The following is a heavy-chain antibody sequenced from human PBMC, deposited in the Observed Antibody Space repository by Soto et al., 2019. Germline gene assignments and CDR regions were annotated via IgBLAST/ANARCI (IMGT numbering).Heavy chain of an antibody. J-gene: IGHJ5*02. CDR1: GYTLTELS. V-gene: IGHV1-24*01. D-gene: IGHD2-15*01. Sequence: ASVKVSCKVSGYTLTELSMHWVRQAPGKGLEWMGGFDPEDGETIYAQKFQGRVTMTEDTSTDTAYMELSSLRSEDTAVYYCATELLGYCSGGSCYWFDPWGQGTLVTSPQ. CDR2: FDPEDGET. CDR3: ATELLGYCSGGSCYWFDP.